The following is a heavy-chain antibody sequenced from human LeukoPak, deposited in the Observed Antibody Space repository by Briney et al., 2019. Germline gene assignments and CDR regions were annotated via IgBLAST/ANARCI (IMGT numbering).Heavy chain of an antibody. D-gene: IGHD6-6*01. V-gene: IGHV1-2*02. CDR1: GYTFTGHY. CDR2: IDPTGGT. CDR3: ARDLGWSSSH. J-gene: IGHJ4*02. Sequence: ASVKVSCKASGYTFTGHYMDWVRLAPGQGLEWMGWIDPTGGTTYAQKFQDRVTMTRDTSINTAYMELSGLRSDDTAVYYCARDLGWSSSHWGQGTLVTVSS.